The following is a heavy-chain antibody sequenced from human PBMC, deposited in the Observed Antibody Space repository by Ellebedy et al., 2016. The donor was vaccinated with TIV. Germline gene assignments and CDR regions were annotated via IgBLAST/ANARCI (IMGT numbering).Heavy chain of an antibody. CDR2: LKYDDIET. Sequence: PGGSLRLSCEASGFTFSTFWMGWICQAPGKGLEYVAHLKYDDIETYHADYVKGRFTISRDNARKSVYLQMHRLRVDDTAMYYCAGDTVVVPAGDAFDIWGQGTMVTVSS. V-gene: IGHV3-7*04. CDR3: AGDTVVVPAGDAFDI. D-gene: IGHD2-2*01. CDR1: GFTFSTFW. J-gene: IGHJ3*02.